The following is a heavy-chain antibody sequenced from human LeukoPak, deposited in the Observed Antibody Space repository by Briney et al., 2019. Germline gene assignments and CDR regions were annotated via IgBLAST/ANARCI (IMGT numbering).Heavy chain of an antibody. CDR3: ARGGWLVR. Sequence: SETLPLTCAVYGGSFSGYYWSWIRQPPGKGLEWIGEINHSGSTNYNPSLKSRVTISVDTSKNQFSLKLSSVTAADTAVYYCARGGWLVRWGQGTMVTVSS. CDR2: INHSGST. D-gene: IGHD6-19*01. CDR1: GGSFSGYY. J-gene: IGHJ3*01. V-gene: IGHV4-34*01.